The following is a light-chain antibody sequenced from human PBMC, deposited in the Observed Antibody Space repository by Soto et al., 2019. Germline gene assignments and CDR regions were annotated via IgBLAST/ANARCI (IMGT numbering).Light chain of an antibody. Sequence: EIVLTQSPGTLSLSPGERATLSCRASQSVSSSLAWYQQKPGQAPRLLIYGASSRATGIPDRFSGSGSGPDFTLTISRLEPEDFAVYYCQQRSNWPFTFGGGTKV. CDR1: QSVSSS. V-gene: IGKV3D-20*02. CDR2: GAS. CDR3: QQRSNWPFT. J-gene: IGKJ4*01.